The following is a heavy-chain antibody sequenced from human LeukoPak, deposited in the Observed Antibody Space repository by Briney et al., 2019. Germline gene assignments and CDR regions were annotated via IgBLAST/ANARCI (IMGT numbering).Heavy chain of an antibody. D-gene: IGHD3-22*01. CDR1: GGSISSYY. J-gene: IGHJ6*02. Sequence: SSEALSLTCTVSGGSISSYYWSWIRQPAGKGLEWIGRIYTSGSTNYNPSLKSRVTMSVDTSKNQFSLKLSSVTAADTAVYYCARHYYDSSGYYPQGYYYGMDVRGQGTTVTVSS. V-gene: IGHV4-4*07. CDR2: IYTSGST. CDR3: ARHYYDSSGYYPQGYYYGMDV.